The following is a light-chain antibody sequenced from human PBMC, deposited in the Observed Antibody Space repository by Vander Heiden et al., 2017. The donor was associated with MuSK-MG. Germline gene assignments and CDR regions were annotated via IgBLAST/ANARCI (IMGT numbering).Light chain of an antibody. CDR1: QSFSASY. Sequence: EIVLTQSPGTLSLSPGERATLSCRTSQSFSASYLAWYQHTGIPDRFSGSGSETDFTLTISRLEPEDFAIYYCQFYGSSPPITFGQGTRLEIK. V-gene: IGKV3-20*01. CDR3: QFYGSSPPIT. J-gene: IGKJ5*01.